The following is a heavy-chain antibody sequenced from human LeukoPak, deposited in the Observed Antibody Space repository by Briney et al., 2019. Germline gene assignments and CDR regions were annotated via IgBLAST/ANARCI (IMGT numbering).Heavy chain of an antibody. Sequence: PGGSLRLSCAASGFTFSSYAVSGVRQAPGEGLEWGSPISGRGGSTYDADSVKGRFTISRDNSKNTLYLQMNSLRAEGTAVYYCAKMGTTIFGVVIMDSFDYWGQGTLVTVSS. V-gene: IGHV3-23*01. CDR3: AKMGTTIFGVVIMDSFDY. CDR1: GFTFSSYA. J-gene: IGHJ4*02. D-gene: IGHD3-3*01. CDR2: ISGRGGST.